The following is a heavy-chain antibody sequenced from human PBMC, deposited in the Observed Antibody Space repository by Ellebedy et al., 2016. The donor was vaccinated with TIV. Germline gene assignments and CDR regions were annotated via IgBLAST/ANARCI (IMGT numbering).Heavy chain of an antibody. J-gene: IGHJ4*02. D-gene: IGHD5-18*01. CDR1: GYTFTSYD. V-gene: IGHV1-8*01. CDR3: AREGYTYAYDY. Sequence: ASVKVSCKASGYTFTSYDINWVRQATGQGLEWMGWMNPNSGNTGYAQKFQGRVTITADESTSTAYMELSSLRSEDTAVYYCAREGYTYAYDYWGQGTLVTVSS. CDR2: MNPNSGNT.